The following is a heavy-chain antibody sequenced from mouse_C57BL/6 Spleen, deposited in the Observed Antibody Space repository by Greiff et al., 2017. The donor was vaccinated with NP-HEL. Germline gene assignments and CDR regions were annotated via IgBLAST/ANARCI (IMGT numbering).Heavy chain of an antibody. V-gene: IGHV3-6*01. D-gene: IGHD1-1*01. Sequence: EVKLMESGPGLVKPSQSLSLTCSVTGYSITSGYYWNWIRQFPGNKLEWMGYISYDGSNNYNPSLKNRISITRDTSKNQFFLKLNSVTTEDTATYYCAREMDYGSSYYAMDYWGQGTSVTVSS. CDR1: GYSITSGYY. CDR3: AREMDYGSSYYAMDY. CDR2: ISYDGSN. J-gene: IGHJ4*01.